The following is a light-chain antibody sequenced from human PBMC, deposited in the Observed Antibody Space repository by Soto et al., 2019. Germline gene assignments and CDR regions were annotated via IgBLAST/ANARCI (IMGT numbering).Light chain of an antibody. V-gene: IGLV2-8*01. Sequence: QSALTQPPSASGSPGQSVTISCTGTSSDVGAYNYVSWYQHHPGKAPKLMVYEVNKRPSGVPDCFSGSKSGNTASLTVSGLQAEDEADYYCTSHAGTINFPYIFGTGTKLTVL. CDR2: EVN. CDR3: TSHAGTINFPYI. CDR1: SSDVGAYNY. J-gene: IGLJ1*01.